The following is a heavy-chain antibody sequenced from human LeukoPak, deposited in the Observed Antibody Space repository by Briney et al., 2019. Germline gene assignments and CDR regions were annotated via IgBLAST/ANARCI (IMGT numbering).Heavy chain of an antibody. CDR2: IRYDGSDK. Sequence: GGSLRLSCAAAAFTFNTYGMHWVRQAPGKGLEWVAFIRYDGSDKFYADSVKGRFTLSRDNSKNTLYLQMNSLRAEDTAVYYCAKDLRGGGRFFDYWGQGTLVTVSS. D-gene: IGHD3-16*01. CDR1: AFTFNTYG. V-gene: IGHV3-30*02. CDR3: AKDLRGGGRFFDY. J-gene: IGHJ4*02.